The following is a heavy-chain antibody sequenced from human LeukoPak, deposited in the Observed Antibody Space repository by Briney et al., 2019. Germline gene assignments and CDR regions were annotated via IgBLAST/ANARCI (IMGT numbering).Heavy chain of an antibody. CDR3: ARDLDYGSGSFSN. D-gene: IGHD3-10*01. J-gene: IGHJ4*02. Sequence: ASVKVSCKASGYAXTDFYIHWVRQAPGQGLEWMGWINPNSGGTTYAQEFQGRVTMTTDTSISTAYLELNGLRSDDTAVYYCARDLDYGSGSFSNWGQGAIVTVSS. V-gene: IGHV1-2*02. CDR2: INPNSGGT. CDR1: GYAXTDFY.